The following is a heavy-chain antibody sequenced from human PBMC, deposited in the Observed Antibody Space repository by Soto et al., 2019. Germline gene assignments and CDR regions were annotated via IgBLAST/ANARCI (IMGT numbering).Heavy chain of an antibody. J-gene: IGHJ6*02. CDR2: ISSSSGNA. D-gene: IGHD1-26*01. CDR1: GFTLTSYT. Sequence: GGSLRLSCAASGFTLTSYTMSCVRQAPGKGLEWVSSISSSSGNAYYADSVKGRFSISRDNARNTLRLQMNSLRADDTAVYYCAKDGASGSYPPYYYFGMDVWGQGTTVTVSS. V-gene: IGHV3-23*01. CDR3: AKDGASGSYPPYYYFGMDV.